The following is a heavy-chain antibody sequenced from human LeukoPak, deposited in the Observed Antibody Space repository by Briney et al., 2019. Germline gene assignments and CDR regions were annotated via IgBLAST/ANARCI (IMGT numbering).Heavy chain of an antibody. V-gene: IGHV3-7*03. CDR1: GFTFSSYW. D-gene: IGHD3-16*01. CDR3: AKEYYDYVWGSYAVY. CDR2: IKQDGSEK. J-gene: IGHJ4*02. Sequence: GGSLRLSCAASGFTFSSYWMSWVRQAPGKGLEWVANIKQDGSEKYYADSVKGRFTISRDNSKNTLYLQMNSLRAEDTAVYYCAKEYYDYVWGSYAVYWGQGTLVTVSS.